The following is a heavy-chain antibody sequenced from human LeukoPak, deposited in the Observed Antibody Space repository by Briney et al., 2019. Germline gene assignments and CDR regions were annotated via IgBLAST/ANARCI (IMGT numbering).Heavy chain of an antibody. CDR2: ISGSGGDT. V-gene: IGHV3-23*01. CDR3: AKGRSGTYYLHDY. D-gene: IGHD3-10*01. J-gene: IGHJ4*02. Sequence: GGSLRLSCAASGFTFSNYAMSWARQAPGKGLEGVSSISGSGGDTYYADSMEGRFSISRDNSKNTLYLQITSLRAEDTAVYYCAKGRSGTYYLHDYWGQGTLVTVSS. CDR1: GFTFSNYA.